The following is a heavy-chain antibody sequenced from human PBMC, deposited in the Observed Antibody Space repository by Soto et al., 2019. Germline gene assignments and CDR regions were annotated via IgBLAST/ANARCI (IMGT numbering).Heavy chain of an antibody. CDR2: INAGNGNT. V-gene: IGHV1-3*01. J-gene: IGHJ4*02. Sequence: ASVKVSCKASGYTFTSYAMHWVRQAPGQRLEWMGWINAGNGNTKYSQKFQGRVTITRDTSASTAYMELSSLRSEDTAVYYCARDEGIVVVVAVGTFDYWGQGTLVTVSS. D-gene: IGHD2-15*01. CDR3: ARDEGIVVVVAVGTFDY. CDR1: GYTFTSYA.